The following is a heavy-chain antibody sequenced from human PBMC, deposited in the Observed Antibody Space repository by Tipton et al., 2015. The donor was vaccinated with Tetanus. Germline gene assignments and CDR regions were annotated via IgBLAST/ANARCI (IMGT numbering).Heavy chain of an antibody. D-gene: IGHD2-15*01. CDR2: LSGGGDTT. J-gene: IGHJ6*02. CDR3: AKDHGPEITSVAATRYYYYGMDV. CDR1: GFNFGHYA. Sequence: SLRLSCAASGFNFGHYAMNWVRQAPGKGLEWVSALSGGGDTTYYADSVKGRFTISRDNSKNTLYLQMNSLRAEDTAVYYCAKDHGPEITSVAATRYYYYGMDVWGQGTTVTVSS. V-gene: IGHV3-23*01.